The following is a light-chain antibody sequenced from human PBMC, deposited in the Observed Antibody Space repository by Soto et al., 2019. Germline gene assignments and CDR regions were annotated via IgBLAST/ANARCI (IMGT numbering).Light chain of an antibody. CDR2: KTS. Sequence: DFQMTQSPSTLSASIGDGVTISCRASQSIDSSLAWYQQKPGRAPKVIITKTSILEGGVPSRFCGSVSGTEFTLTITNLQPEDFATYYCQQYKDYPLTFGGGTKVEIK. V-gene: IGKV1-5*03. CDR1: QSIDSS. J-gene: IGKJ4*01. CDR3: QQYKDYPLT.